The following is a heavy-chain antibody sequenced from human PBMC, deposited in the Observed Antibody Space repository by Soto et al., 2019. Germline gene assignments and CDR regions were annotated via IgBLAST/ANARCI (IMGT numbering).Heavy chain of an antibody. D-gene: IGHD2-15*01. CDR3: ARHRPGSGGSCSGTFDI. CDR1: GGSITSYY. Sequence: SGTLSLTCTVSGGSITSYYWSWIRQPPGEGLEGIGYIYYSGSTNYNPSLKSRVTISVDTSKNQFSLKLSSVTAADTAVYYCARHRPGSGGSCSGTFDIWGQGTMVTV. J-gene: IGHJ3*02. V-gene: IGHV4-59*08. CDR2: IYYSGST.